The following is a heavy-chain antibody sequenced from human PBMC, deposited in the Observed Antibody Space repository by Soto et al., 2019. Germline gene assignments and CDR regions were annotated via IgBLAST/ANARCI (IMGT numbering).Heavy chain of an antibody. CDR1: GGSLSGYY. J-gene: IGHJ4*02. CDR3: ARGQEGVVATH. D-gene: IGHD5-12*01. CDR2: VKDGGHP. Sequence: QVQLQQWGAGLLKPSETLSLNCAVTGGSLSGYYWSWIRQAPGKGLEWIGEVKDGGHPNYSPSLRGRGTXSXXTSNNQFSLRLNSVTAADTGVYYCARGQEGVVATHWDQGSLVTVSS. V-gene: IGHV4-34*01.